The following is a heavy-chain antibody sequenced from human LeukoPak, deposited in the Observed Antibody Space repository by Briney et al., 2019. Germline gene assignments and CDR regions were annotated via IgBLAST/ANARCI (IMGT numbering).Heavy chain of an antibody. CDR2: ISYDGSNK. J-gene: IGHJ4*02. V-gene: IGHV3-30-3*01. Sequence: GGSLRLSCAASGFTFSSYAMHWVRQAPGKGLEWVAVISYDGSNKYYADSVKGRFTISRDNSKNTLYLQMNSLSAEDTAVYYCARDQYSGSPPDYWGQGTLVTVSS. CDR3: ARDQYSGSPPDY. CDR1: GFTFSSYA. D-gene: IGHD1-26*01.